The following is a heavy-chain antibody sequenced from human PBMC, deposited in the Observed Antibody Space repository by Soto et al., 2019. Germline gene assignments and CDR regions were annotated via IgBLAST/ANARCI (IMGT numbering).Heavy chain of an antibody. CDR3: AKGGRGATISVDYYYGMDV. D-gene: IGHD5-12*01. Sequence: GGSLRLSCAASGFTFSSYGMHWVRQAPGKGLEWVAVISYDGSNKYYADSVKGRFTISRDNSKNTLYLQMNSLRAEDTAVYYCAKGGRGATISVDYYYGMDVWGQGTTVTVSS. J-gene: IGHJ6*02. V-gene: IGHV3-30*18. CDR2: ISYDGSNK. CDR1: GFTFSSYG.